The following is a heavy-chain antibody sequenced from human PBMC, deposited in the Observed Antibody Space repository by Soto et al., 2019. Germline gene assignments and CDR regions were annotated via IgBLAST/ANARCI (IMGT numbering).Heavy chain of an antibody. Sequence: GESLKISCKGSGYSFTSYWIGWVRQMPGKGLEWMGIIYPGDSDTRYSPSFQGQVTISADKSISTAYLQWSSLKASDTAMYYCARQVKSEGPNYYGSGSYYRRHLYYGMDVWGQGTTVTVSS. CDR1: GYSFTSYW. CDR2: IYPGDSDT. J-gene: IGHJ6*02. D-gene: IGHD3-10*01. CDR3: ARQVKSEGPNYYGSGSYYRRHLYYGMDV. V-gene: IGHV5-51*01.